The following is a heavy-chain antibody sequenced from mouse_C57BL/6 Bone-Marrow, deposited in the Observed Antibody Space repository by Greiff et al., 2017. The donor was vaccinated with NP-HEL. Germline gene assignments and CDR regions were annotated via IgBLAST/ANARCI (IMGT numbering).Heavy chain of an antibody. CDR3: ARQNYFFGDYAMDY. CDR2: INPNYGTT. CDR1: GYSFTDYN. J-gene: IGHJ4*01. Sequence: EVQLQESGPELVKPGASVKISCKASGYSFTDYNMNWVKQSNGKSLEWIGVINPNYGTTSYNQKFKGKATLTVDQSSSTAYMQLNSLTSEDSAVYYCARQNYFFGDYAMDYWGQGTSVTVSS. V-gene: IGHV1-39*01. D-gene: IGHD2-1*01.